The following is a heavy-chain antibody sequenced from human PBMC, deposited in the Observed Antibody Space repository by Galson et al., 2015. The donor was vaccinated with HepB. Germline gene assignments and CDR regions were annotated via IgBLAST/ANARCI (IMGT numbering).Heavy chain of an antibody. CDR1: GFSLSTSGVG. J-gene: IGHJ5*02. V-gene: IGHV2-5*02. CDR3: AHSLYYYGSGSYPPFDP. D-gene: IGHD3-10*01. CDR2: IYWDDDK. Sequence: PALVKPTQTLTLTCTFSGFSLSTSGVGVGWIRQPPGKALEWLALIYWDDDKRYSPSLKSRLTITKDTSKNQVVLTMTNMDPVDTATYYCAHSLYYYGSGSYPPFDPWGQGTLVTVSS.